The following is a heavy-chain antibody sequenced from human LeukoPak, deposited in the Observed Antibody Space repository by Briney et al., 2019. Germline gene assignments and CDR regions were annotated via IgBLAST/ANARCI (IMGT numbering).Heavy chain of an antibody. Sequence: SVKVSCKTSGGTFSSYAISWVRQAPGQGLEWMGGIIPIFGTANYAQKFQGRVTITVDESTSTAYMELSSLRSEDTAVYYCARGQYSSSWSHYYYYGMDVWGQGTTVTVSS. V-gene: IGHV1-69*13. CDR1: GGTFSSYA. CDR3: ARGQYSSSWSHYYYYGMDV. J-gene: IGHJ6*02. D-gene: IGHD6-13*01. CDR2: IIPIFGTA.